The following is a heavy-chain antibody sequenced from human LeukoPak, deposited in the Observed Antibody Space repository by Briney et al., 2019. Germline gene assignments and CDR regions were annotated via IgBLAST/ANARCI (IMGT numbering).Heavy chain of an antibody. CDR1: GYSFTSYW. CDR2: IYPGDSDT. V-gene: IGHV5-51*01. J-gene: IGHJ4*02. CDR3: ARGSYGSGSYSVPFDY. Sequence: GESLKISCKGSGYSFTSYWIGWVRQMPGKGLEWMGIIYPGDSDTRYSPSFQGQVTISADKSISTAYLQWSSLKASDTAMYYCARGSYGSGSYSVPFDYWGQGTLVTVSS. D-gene: IGHD3-10*01.